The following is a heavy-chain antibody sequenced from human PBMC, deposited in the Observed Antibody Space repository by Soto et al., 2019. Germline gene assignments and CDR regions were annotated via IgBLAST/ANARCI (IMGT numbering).Heavy chain of an antibody. CDR2: IWYDGSNK. J-gene: IGHJ4*02. CDR3: ARDNEGEWLATTAGIDY. Sequence: QVQLVESGGGVVQPGRSLRLSCAASGFTFSSYGMHWVRQAPGKGLEWVAVIWYDGSNKYYADSVKGRFIISRDNSKNTLYLQMNSLRAEDTAVYYCARDNEGEWLATTAGIDYWGQGTLVTVSS. V-gene: IGHV3-33*01. D-gene: IGHD6-19*01. CDR1: GFTFSSYG.